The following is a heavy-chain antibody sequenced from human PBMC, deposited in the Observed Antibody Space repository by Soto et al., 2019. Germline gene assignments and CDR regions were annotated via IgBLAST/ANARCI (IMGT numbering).Heavy chain of an antibody. CDR3: ARGYPTGGNGLDV. V-gene: IGHV3-53*02. CDR2: IYSGGST. CDR1: GFTVSDNY. Sequence: EVQLVETGGGLIQPGGSLRLSCAASGFTVSDNYMNWVRQAPGKALEWVSVIYSGGSTYYTDSVKGRFTISRDNSKNTLYLQMNSLRAEDTAVYYCARGYPTGGNGLDVWGQGTTVTVSS. J-gene: IGHJ6*02. D-gene: IGHD2-15*01.